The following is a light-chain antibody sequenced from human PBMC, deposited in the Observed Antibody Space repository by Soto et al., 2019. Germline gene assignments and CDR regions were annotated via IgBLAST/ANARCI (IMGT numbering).Light chain of an antibody. CDR1: SSDVGSYNL. CDR3: CSYAGNRTPLS. J-gene: IGLJ1*01. Sequence: QSALTQAASVSGSPGQSITISCTGTSSDVGSYNLVSWYQQHPGKAPKLMIYEVSKRPSGLSNRFSGCKSGNTASLTISGLQAKDEADYYCCSYAGNRTPLSFGTGTSSPS. V-gene: IGLV2-23*02. CDR2: EVS.